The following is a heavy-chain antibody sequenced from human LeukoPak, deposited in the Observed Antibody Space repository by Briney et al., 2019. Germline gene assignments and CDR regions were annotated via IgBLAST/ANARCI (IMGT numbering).Heavy chain of an antibody. D-gene: IGHD1-1*01. CDR3: AGGGVDWTGTTAFGY. CDR2: IYYSGST. J-gene: IGHJ4*02. V-gene: IGHV4-39*07. Sequence: KPSETLSLTCSFSGGSISSTDYYWGWIRQPPGKGLEWIGNIYYSGSTYYNPSLKSRVTISADTSKNQFSLKLSSVTAADTAVYYCAGGGVDWTGTTAFGYWGQGTLVTVSS. CDR1: GGSISSTDYY.